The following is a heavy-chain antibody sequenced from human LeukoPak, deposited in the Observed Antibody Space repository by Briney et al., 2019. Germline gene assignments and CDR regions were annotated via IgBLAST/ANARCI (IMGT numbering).Heavy chain of an antibody. J-gene: IGHJ4*02. CDR3: ATHSSGWYFFDY. V-gene: IGHV1-69*05. D-gene: IGHD6-19*01. CDR1: GGTFSSYA. CDR2: ITPIFGTA. Sequence: GASVKVSCKASGGTFSSYAISWVRQAPGQGLEWMGRITPIFGTANYAQKFQGRVTITTDESTSTAYMELSSLRSEDTAVYYCATHSSGWYFFDYWGQGTLVTVSS.